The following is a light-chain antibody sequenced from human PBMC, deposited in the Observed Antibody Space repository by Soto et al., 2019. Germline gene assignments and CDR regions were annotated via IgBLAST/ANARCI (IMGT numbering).Light chain of an antibody. CDR3: QQLHVYPST. Sequence: IQFTQSPSSLSASVGDRVTITCRASQDINSYLAWYQQKPGKAPNLVIYAGTSLQSGVPSRFSGSGSGTEFTLTISSLQPEDFATYYCQQLHVYPSTFGGGTKVE. CDR2: AGT. V-gene: IGKV1-9*01. CDR1: QDINSY. J-gene: IGKJ4*01.